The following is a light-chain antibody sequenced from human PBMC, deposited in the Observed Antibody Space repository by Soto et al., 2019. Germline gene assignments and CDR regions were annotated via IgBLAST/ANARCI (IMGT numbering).Light chain of an antibody. V-gene: IGLV2-14*01. Sequence: QSALTQPASVSGSPGQSITFSCTGTSSDVGGYNYVSWYQQHPGKAPKVMIYDVSNRPSGVSNRFSGSKSGNTASLTISGGQAEDEADYYCSSYTTSGTWVFGGGTKLTV. CDR2: DVS. CDR3: SSYTTSGTWV. CDR1: SSDVGGYNY. J-gene: IGLJ3*02.